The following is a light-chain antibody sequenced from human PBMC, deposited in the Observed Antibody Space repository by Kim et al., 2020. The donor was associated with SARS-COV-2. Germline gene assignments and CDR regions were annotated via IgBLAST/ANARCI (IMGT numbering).Light chain of an antibody. CDR1: RFGNKY. CDR2: KDS. CDR3: QAWENSSAI. Sequence: SLSRGKAATIACSGDRFGNKYFTWYQHKWGQPPVVVIYKDSKQPSGIPARLSGYNSGGTATLTISGAQPLDEADYYCQAWENSSAIFGGGTQLTVL. V-gene: IGLV3-1*01. J-gene: IGLJ2*01.